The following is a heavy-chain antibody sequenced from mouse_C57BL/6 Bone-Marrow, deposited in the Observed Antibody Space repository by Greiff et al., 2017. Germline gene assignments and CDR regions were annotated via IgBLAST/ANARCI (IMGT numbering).Heavy chain of an antibody. CDR3: ARRCYYGSIFYWYFDV. Sequence: EVQVVESGGDLVKPGGSLKLSCAASGFTFSSYGMSWVRQTPDKRLEWVGTISSGGSYTDYPDNVKGRFTISRDNAKNTLYLQMSSLKSEDTAMYYCARRCYYGSIFYWYFDVWGTGTTVTVTS. J-gene: IGHJ1*03. CDR1: GFTFSSYG. V-gene: IGHV5-6*01. D-gene: IGHD1-1*01. CDR2: ISSGGSYT.